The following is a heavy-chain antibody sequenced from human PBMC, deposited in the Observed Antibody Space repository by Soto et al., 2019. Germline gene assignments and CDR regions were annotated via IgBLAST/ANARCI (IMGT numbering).Heavy chain of an antibody. CDR3: ARQRNIAAADTLWYFQH. CDR1: DGSLSSSSYY. CDR2: IYYSGST. J-gene: IGHJ1*01. V-gene: IGHV4-39*01. D-gene: IGHD6-13*01. Sequence: QVQLQESGPGLVKPSETLSLTCTVSDGSLSSSSYYWGWIRQPPGKGLEWIGTIYYSGSTYYNPSLKSRVTISVDTSKKQLSLKLSSVTAADTAMYYCARQRNIAAADTLWYFQHWGQGTLVTVSS.